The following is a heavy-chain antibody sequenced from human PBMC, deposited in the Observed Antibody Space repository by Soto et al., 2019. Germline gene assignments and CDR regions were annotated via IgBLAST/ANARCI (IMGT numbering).Heavy chain of an antibody. J-gene: IGHJ4*02. CDR2: ISGSGGST. Sequence: GGSLRLSCAASGFTFSSYAMSWVRQAPGKGLEWVSAISGSGGSTYYADSVKGRFTISRDNSKNTLYLQMNSLRAEDTAVYYCAIHPGGLEYSSFMGLSYFDYWGQGTLVTVSS. CDR3: AIHPGGLEYSSFMGLSYFDY. CDR1: GFTFSSYA. D-gene: IGHD6-6*01. V-gene: IGHV3-23*01.